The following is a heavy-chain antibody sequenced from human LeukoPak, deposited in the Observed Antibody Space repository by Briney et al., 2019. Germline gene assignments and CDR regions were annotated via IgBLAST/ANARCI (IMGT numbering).Heavy chain of an antibody. V-gene: IGHV3-21*01. Sequence: GGSLRLSCAASGFTFSSYSMNWVRQAPGKGLEWVSSISSSSSYIYYADSVKGRFAISRDNAKNSLYLQMNSLRAEDTAVYYCARAGGFGELYFDYWGQGTLVTVSS. CDR1: GFTFSSYS. CDR3: ARAGGFGELYFDY. J-gene: IGHJ4*02. CDR2: ISSSSSYI. D-gene: IGHD3-10*01.